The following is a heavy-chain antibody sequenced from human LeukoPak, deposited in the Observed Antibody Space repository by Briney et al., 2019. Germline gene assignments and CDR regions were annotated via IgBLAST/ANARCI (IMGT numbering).Heavy chain of an antibody. CDR3: ARGRVGAIDY. D-gene: IGHD1-26*01. V-gene: IGHV3-30*03. CDR1: GFTFSSYG. Sequence: PGGSLRLSCAASGFTFSSYGMHWVRQAPGKGLEWVAVISYDGSNKYYADSVKGRFTISRDNSKNTLYLQMNSLRAEDTAVYYCARGRVGAIDYWGQGTLVTVSS. J-gene: IGHJ4*02. CDR2: ISYDGSNK.